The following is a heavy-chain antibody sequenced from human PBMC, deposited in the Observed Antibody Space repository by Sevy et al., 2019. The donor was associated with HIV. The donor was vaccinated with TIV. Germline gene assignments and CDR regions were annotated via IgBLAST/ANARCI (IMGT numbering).Heavy chain of an antibody. Sequence: ASVKVSCMVSGYTLSELSMHWVRQAPGKGLEWMGSFDPEDDETIYAQKFQDRVTMTEDTSTETAYMELNNLRSEDTAVYYCATTKDYYDSSGSPFDYWGQGTLVTVSS. V-gene: IGHV1-24*01. CDR3: ATTKDYYDSSGSPFDY. CDR1: GYTLSELS. J-gene: IGHJ4*02. CDR2: FDPEDDET. D-gene: IGHD3-22*01.